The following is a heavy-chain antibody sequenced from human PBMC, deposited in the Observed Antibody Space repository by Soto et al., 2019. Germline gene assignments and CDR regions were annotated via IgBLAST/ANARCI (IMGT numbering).Heavy chain of an antibody. D-gene: IGHD5-18*01. CDR3: ARGRGYSYGLDP. J-gene: IGHJ5*02. Sequence: QVQLQESGPGLVQPSQTLSLTCTVSGDSISSNNNYWSWIRQPPGEGLEWIGFISYSGTTSSSPSLKPRVAISLDTSKNPFSLSLSSVTAADTAVYYCARGRGYSYGLDPWGQGTLVTVSS. CDR1: GDSISSNNNY. CDR2: ISYSGTT. V-gene: IGHV4-30-4*01.